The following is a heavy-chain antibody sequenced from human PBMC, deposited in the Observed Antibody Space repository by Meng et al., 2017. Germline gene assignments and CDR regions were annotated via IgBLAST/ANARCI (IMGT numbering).Heavy chain of an antibody. CDR2: INHSGST. CDR3: ARGRDSGYDRPAPGWGFDP. CDR1: GVALSVYY. J-gene: IGHJ5*02. V-gene: IGHV4-34*01. Sequence: VQSPQWATGLLNPWGTLSLTWAVHGVALSVYYRACIRQPPGKGLEWIGEINHSGSTHYNPSLKSRVTISVDTSKNQFSLKLSSVTAADTAVYYCARGRDSGYDRPAPGWGFDPWGQGTLVTVPS. D-gene: IGHD5-12*01.